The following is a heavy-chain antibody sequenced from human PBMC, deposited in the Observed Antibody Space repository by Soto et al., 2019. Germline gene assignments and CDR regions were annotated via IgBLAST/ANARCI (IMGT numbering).Heavy chain of an antibody. CDR3: ARGDLEYSSSSEI. J-gene: IGHJ3*02. D-gene: IGHD6-6*01. V-gene: IGHV4-59*01. Sequence: QVQLQESGPGLVKPSETLSLTCTVSGGSISSYYWSWIRQPPGKGLEWIGYIYYSGSTNYNPSLKSRVTISVDTSKNQFSLKLSSVTAADTAVYYCARGDLEYSSSSEIWGQGTMVTVSS. CDR2: IYYSGST. CDR1: GGSISSYY.